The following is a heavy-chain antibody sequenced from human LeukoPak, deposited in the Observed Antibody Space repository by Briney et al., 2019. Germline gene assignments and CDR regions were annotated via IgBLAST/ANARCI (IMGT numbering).Heavy chain of an antibody. CDR3: ARDVAYSYGYASKSRYYYGMDV. J-gene: IGHJ6*02. CDR1: GFTFSSYA. V-gene: IGHV3-23*01. CDR2: ISGSGGST. Sequence: GGSLRLSCAASGFTFSSYAMSWVRQAPGKGLEWVSAISGSGGSTYYADSVKGRFTISRDNAKNSLYLQMNSLRAEDTAVYYCARDVAYSYGYASKSRYYYGMDVWGQGTTVTVSS. D-gene: IGHD5-18*01.